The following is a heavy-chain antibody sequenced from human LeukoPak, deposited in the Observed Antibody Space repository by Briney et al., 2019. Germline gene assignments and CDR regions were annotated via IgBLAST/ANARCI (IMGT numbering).Heavy chain of an antibody. CDR3: AKETSPKLFDY. Sequence: GGSLRLSCAASGFTFSSYGMHWVRQAPGKGLEWVAVISYDGSNKYYADSVKSRFTISRDNSKNTLYLQMNSLRAEDTAVYYCAKETSPKLFDYWGQGTLVTVSS. V-gene: IGHV3-30*18. J-gene: IGHJ4*02. CDR2: ISYDGSNK. CDR1: GFTFSSYG.